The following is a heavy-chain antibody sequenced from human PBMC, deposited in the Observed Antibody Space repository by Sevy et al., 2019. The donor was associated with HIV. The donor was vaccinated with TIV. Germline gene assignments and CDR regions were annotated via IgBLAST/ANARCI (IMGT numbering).Heavy chain of an antibody. J-gene: IGHJ6*02. D-gene: IGHD3-3*01. CDR3: ARDLSELTIFGVVIPYYYYYGMDV. CDR2: ISSSSSYI. V-gene: IGHV3-21*01. CDR1: GFTFSSYS. Sequence: GGSLRLSCAASGFTFSSYSMNWVRQAPGKGLEWVSSISSSSSYIYYADSVKGRFTISRDNAKNSLYLQMNSLRAEETAVYYCARDLSELTIFGVVIPYYYYYGMDVWGQGTTVTVSS.